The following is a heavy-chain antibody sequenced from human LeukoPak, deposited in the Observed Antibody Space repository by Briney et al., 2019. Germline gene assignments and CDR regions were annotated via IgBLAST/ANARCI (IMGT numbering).Heavy chain of an antibody. CDR3: AKNSGYSSSSPLDY. CDR2: ISGSGGST. Sequence: PGGSLRLSCAASGFTFSSYAMSWVRQAPGKGLEWVSVISGSGGSTYYADSVKGRFTISRDNSKNTLYLQMNSLRAEDTAVYYCAKNSGYSSSSPLDYWGQGTLVTVSS. CDR1: GFTFSSYA. J-gene: IGHJ4*02. D-gene: IGHD6-13*01. V-gene: IGHV3-23*01.